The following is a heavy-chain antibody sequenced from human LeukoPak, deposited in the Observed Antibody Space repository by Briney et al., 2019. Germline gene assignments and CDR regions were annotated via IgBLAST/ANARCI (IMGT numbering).Heavy chain of an antibody. CDR2: ISSSSTYI. CDR3: AKVAQYYDSSGYYGYYFDY. J-gene: IGHJ4*02. Sequence: GSLRLSCAASGFTFSSYSMNWVRQAPGKGLEWVSSISSSSTYIYYADSVKGRFTISRDNAKNSLYLQMNSLRAEDTAVYYCAKVAQYYDSSGYYGYYFDYWGQGTLVTVSS. V-gene: IGHV3-21*01. CDR1: GFTFSSYS. D-gene: IGHD3-22*01.